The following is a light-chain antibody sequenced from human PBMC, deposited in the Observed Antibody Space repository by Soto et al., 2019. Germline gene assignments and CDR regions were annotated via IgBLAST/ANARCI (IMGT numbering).Light chain of an antibody. J-gene: IGKJ1*01. CDR2: AAS. V-gene: IGKV1-39*01. CDR3: QESET. Sequence: DIQMTQSPSTLSASVGGRVTITCRASQSISRYLNWYQQKPGKAPKLLIYAASSLQSGVPSRFSGGGSGTDFTLTLSSQQPEDFATYYCQESETFGQGTKVDIK. CDR1: QSISRY.